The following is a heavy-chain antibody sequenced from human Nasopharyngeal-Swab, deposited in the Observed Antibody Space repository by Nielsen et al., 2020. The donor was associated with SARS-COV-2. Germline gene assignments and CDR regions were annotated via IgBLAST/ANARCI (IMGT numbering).Heavy chain of an antibody. CDR2: ISGSGGST. V-gene: IGHV3-23*01. J-gene: IGHJ4*02. CDR3: AKDPAAGNLDY. D-gene: IGHD6-13*01. Sequence: GESLKLSCAASGFTFSSYAMSLVRQAPGKGLEWVSAISGSGGSTYYADSVKGRFTTSRDNSKNTLYLQMNSLRAEDTAVYYCAKDPAAGNLDYWGQGTLVTVSS. CDR1: GFTFSSYA.